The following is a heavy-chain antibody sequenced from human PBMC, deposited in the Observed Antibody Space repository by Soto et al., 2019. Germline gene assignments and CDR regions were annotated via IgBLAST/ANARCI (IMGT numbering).Heavy chain of an antibody. V-gene: IGHV5-51*01. CDR2: IYPGDSDT. Sequence: GESLKISCKGSGYSFTSYWIGWVRQMPGKGLEWMGIIYPGDSDTRYSPSFQGQVTISADKSISTAYLQWSSLKASDTAMYYCARLPYYDILTGYQYYYYYYMDVWGKGTTVTVSS. D-gene: IGHD3-9*01. J-gene: IGHJ6*03. CDR1: GYSFTSYW. CDR3: ARLPYYDILTGYQYYYYYYMDV.